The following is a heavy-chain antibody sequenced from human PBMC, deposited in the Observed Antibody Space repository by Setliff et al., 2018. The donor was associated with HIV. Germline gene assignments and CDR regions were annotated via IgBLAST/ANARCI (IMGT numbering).Heavy chain of an antibody. CDR1: GGSISSSNW. D-gene: IGHD3-10*01. CDR2: IYHSGST. J-gene: IGHJ4*02. V-gene: IGHV4-4*02. CDR3: ERLVRGVSHFFDY. Sequence: PSETLSLTCGVSGGSISSSNWWSWVRQPPGKGLEWIGEIYHSGSTNYNPSLKSRVTISVDTSKNQFSLKLSSVTAADTAVYYCERLVRGVSHFFDYWGQGTLVTVSS.